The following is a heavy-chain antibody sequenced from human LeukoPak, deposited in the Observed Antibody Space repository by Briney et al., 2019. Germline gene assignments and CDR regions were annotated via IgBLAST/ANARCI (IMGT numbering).Heavy chain of an antibody. V-gene: IGHV4-30-4*01. CDR1: GGSISSGDYY. CDR2: IYYSGST. D-gene: IGHD3-22*01. CDR3: ARGLDYDSSGYSPPTA. Sequence: SQTLSLTCTVSGGSISSGDYYWSWIRQPPGKGLEWIGYIYYSGSTYYNPSLKSRVTISVDTSKNQFPLKLSSVTAADMAVYYCARGLDYDSSGYSPPTAWGQGTLVTVSS. J-gene: IGHJ5*02.